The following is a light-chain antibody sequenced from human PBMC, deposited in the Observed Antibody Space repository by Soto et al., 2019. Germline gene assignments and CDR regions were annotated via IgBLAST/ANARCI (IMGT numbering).Light chain of an antibody. J-gene: IGLJ1*01. CDR3: CSYAGGSNV. V-gene: IGLV2-23*03. CDR1: SSDVGSYKF. Sequence: QPASVSESPGQSITISCTGTSSDVGSYKFVSWYQQHPGTAPKLMIYEGSKRPSGVSDRFSGSKSGNTASLTISGLQADDEADYFCCSYAGGSNVFGTGTKVTVL. CDR2: EGS.